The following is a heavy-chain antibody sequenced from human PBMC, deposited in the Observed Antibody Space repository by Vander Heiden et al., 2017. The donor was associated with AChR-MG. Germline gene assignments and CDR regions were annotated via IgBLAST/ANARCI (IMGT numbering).Heavy chain of an antibody. Sequence: EVQLLESGGGLVQPGGSLRLSCAASGFTFSSYAMSWVRQAPGKGLEWVSAISGSGGSTYYADSVKGRFTISRDNSKNTLYLQMNSLRAEDTAVYYCAKDTNRAPVYDDWFDPWGQGTLVTVSS. D-gene: IGHD5-12*01. CDR3: AKDTNRAPVYDDWFDP. J-gene: IGHJ5*02. CDR2: ISGSGGST. V-gene: IGHV3-23*01. CDR1: GFTFSSYA.